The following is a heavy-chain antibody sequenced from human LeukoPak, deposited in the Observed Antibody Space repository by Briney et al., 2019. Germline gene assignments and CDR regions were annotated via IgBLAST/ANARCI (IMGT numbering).Heavy chain of an antibody. D-gene: IGHD2-2*01. CDR2: ISWNSGSI. Sequence: GRSLRLSCAASGFTLDDYAMHWVRQAPGKGLEWVSGISWNSGSIGYADSVKGRFTISRDNAKNSLYLQMNSLRAEDTALYYCAKDMCSSTSCYGYFDYWGQGTLVTVSS. V-gene: IGHV3-9*01. J-gene: IGHJ4*02. CDR1: GFTLDDYA. CDR3: AKDMCSSTSCYGYFDY.